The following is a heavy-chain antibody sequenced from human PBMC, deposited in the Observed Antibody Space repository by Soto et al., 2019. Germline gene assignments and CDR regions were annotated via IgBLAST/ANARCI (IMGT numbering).Heavy chain of an antibody. CDR2: IYTSGSA. D-gene: IGHD3-22*01. Sequence: PSETLSLTCTVSGGSISDSYWSWIRQPAGKRLEWIGRIYTSGSANYNPSLESRVTMSVDTSKNQFSLNLSSVTAADTAVYYCARDSSAYYYLFGLWGQGTLVTVSS. J-gene: IGHJ4*02. V-gene: IGHV4-4*07. CDR1: GGSISDSY. CDR3: ARDSSAYYYLFGL.